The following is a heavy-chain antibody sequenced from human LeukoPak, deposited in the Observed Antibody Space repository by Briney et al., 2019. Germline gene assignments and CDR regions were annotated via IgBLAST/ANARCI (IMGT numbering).Heavy chain of an antibody. J-gene: IGHJ4*02. V-gene: IGHV4-39*01. CDR3: ARSYYYDYRQIDY. CDR1: GDSISTSSYY. Sequence: KPSETLSLTCTVSGDSISTSSYYWGWIRQPPGKGLEWLGSIYYSGSTYYNPSLKSRLTISVDTSKNQFSLNLYSVTAADTAVFYCARSYYYDYRQIDYWGQGTLVTVSS. D-gene: IGHD3-22*01. CDR2: IYYSGST.